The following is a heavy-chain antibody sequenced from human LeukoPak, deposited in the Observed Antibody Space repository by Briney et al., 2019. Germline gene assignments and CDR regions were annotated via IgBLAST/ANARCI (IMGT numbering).Heavy chain of an antibody. CDR3: ARGSYGGSGTY. D-gene: IGHD3-10*01. CDR1: GGSISSGDYY. CDR2: IYYSGST. V-gene: IGHV4-30-4*01. Sequence: PSETLSLTCTVSGGSISSGDYYWRWIRQPPGKGLEWLGYIYYSGSTYYNPSLKSRVTISVDTSKTQFSLKLSSVTAADTAVYYCARGSYGGSGTYWGQGTLVTVSS. J-gene: IGHJ4*02.